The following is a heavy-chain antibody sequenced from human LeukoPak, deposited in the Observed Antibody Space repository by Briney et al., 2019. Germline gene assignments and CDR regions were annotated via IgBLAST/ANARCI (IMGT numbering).Heavy chain of an antibody. CDR3: ARAVLGERATNNWFDP. CDR2: ITSNGGST. D-gene: IGHD2-21*01. J-gene: IGHJ5*02. Sequence: GGSLRLSCAASGFTSSSYAMDWVRQAPVKGLEYVSAITSNGGSTYYANSVRDSYKISRDNSKNTLYLQIGSLRAEDMAVYYCARAVLGERATNNWFDPWGQGTLATVS. V-gene: IGHV3-64*01. CDR1: GFTSSSYA.